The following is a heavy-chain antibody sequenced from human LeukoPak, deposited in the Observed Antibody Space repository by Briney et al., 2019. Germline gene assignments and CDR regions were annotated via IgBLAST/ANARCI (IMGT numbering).Heavy chain of an antibody. D-gene: IGHD2-2*01. Sequence: GGSLRLSCAASGFTFSSYEINWVRQATGKGLEWVSYISSSGSTIYSADSVKGRFTISRDNAKNSLYLQMNSLRGEDTAVYYCARSTSNYFDYWGQGTLVTVSS. J-gene: IGHJ4*02. V-gene: IGHV3-48*03. CDR1: GFTFSSYE. CDR2: ISSSGSTI. CDR3: ARSTSNYFDY.